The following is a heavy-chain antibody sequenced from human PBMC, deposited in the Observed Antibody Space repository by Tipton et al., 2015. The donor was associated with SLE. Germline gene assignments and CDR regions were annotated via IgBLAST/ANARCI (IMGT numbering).Heavy chain of an antibody. Sequence: QVQLVQSGAEVKKPGASVKVSCKASGFSFTGHYIHWVRQVPGQGPEWMGWISTYNANTNYAQKLQGRVTMTTDTSTSTAFMDLRSLRSDDTAVYYCARAPQWDPPTFDIWGQGTMVTVSS. CDR3: ARAPQWDPPTFDI. V-gene: IGHV1-18*04. CDR1: GFSFTGHY. D-gene: IGHD1-26*01. J-gene: IGHJ3*02. CDR2: ISTYNANT.